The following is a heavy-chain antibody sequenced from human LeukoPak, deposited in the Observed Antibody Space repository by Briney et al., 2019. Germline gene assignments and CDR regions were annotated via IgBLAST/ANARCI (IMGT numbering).Heavy chain of an antibody. CDR3: ARTSYYYGSGSPPPGFDI. CDR1: GGSISSYY. J-gene: IGHJ3*02. D-gene: IGHD3-10*01. V-gene: IGHV4-59*08. CDR2: IYYSGST. Sequence: SETLSLTCTVSGGSISSYYWSWIRQPPGKGLEWIGYIYYSGSTNYNPSLKSRVTISVDTSKNQFSLKLSSVTAADTAVYCCARTSYYYGSGSPPPGFDIWAQGTMVTVSS.